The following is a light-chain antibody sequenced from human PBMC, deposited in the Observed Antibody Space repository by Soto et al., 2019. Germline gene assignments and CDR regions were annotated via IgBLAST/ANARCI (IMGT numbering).Light chain of an antibody. V-gene: IGKV1-33*01. CDR3: QQYESLPYT. CDR1: QDTRNY. J-gene: IGKJ2*01. Sequence: DIHVTQSPPSLSASVGDRVTITCRATQDTRNYLNWYQVTPGKAPKILIYDGSSLEIGVPSRFGGSASGTDFTFTISGLQPEDVDTYYCQQYESLPYTFGQGTKVDIK. CDR2: DGS.